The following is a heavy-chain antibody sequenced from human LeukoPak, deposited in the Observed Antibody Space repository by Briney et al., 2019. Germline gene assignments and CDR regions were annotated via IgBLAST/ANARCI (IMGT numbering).Heavy chain of an antibody. V-gene: IGHV3-23*01. J-gene: IGHJ4*02. D-gene: IGHD4-17*01. CDR1: GFSLSSYV. Sequence: GGSLRLSCAASGFSLSSYVMTWVRQAPGKGLEWVSGSSGSGGSTYYADSVKGRFTISRDNSKNTLYLQMNSLRAEDTALYYCAKFASGGSVDGVDYWGQGTLVTVSS. CDR3: AKFASGGSVDGVDY. CDR2: SSGSGGST.